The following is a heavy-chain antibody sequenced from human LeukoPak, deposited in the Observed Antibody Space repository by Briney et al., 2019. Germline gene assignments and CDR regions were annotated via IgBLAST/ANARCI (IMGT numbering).Heavy chain of an antibody. D-gene: IGHD3-22*01. Sequence: GASVRVSCKASGYTFTGYYMHWVRQAPGQGLEWMGWINPNSGGTNYAQKFQGRVTMTRDTSISTAYMELSRLRSDDTAVYYCARADTQFTYYYDSSGYHFDIWGQGTMVTVSS. CDR3: ARADTQFTYYYDSSGYHFDI. CDR1: GYTFTGYY. CDR2: INPNSGGT. V-gene: IGHV1-2*02. J-gene: IGHJ3*02.